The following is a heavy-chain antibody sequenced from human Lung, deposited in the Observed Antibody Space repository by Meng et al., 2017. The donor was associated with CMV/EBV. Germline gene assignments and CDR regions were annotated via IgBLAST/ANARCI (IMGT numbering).Heavy chain of an antibody. V-gene: IGHV3-74*01. CDR1: GFTFSSYW. CDR3: AREGTGYDLWRGYRNDALNL. CDR2: IDSEGRTT. J-gene: IGHJ3*01. Sequence: GGSXRLXXAASGFTFSSYWMHWVRQAPGKGPVWVSRIDSEGRTTSYADSVKGRFTISRDNAKNTLYLQMNSLRPEDTALYYCAREGTGYDLWRGYRNDALNLXGQGXMVTVSS. D-gene: IGHD3-3*01.